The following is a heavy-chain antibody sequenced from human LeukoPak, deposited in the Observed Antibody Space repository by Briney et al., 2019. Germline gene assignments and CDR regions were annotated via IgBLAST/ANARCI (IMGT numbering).Heavy chain of an antibody. V-gene: IGHV4-31*03. CDR2: IYYSGST. J-gene: IGHJ4*02. D-gene: IGHD5-12*01. CDR1: GGSISSGGYY. Sequence: PSRTLSLTCTVSGGSISSGGYYWSWIRQHPGQGLEWIGYIYYSGSTYYNPSLKSRVTISVDTSKNQFSLKLSSVTAADTAVYYCARGGGIVATITFDYWGQGTLVTVSS. CDR3: ARGGGIVATITFDY.